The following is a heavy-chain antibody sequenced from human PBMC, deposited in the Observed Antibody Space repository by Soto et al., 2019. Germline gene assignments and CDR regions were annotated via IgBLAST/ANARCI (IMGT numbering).Heavy chain of an antibody. CDR2: IRSKTNSYAT. J-gene: IGHJ4*02. Sequence: GGSLRLSCAASGFAFGGSAMHWVRQASGKGLEWVGHIRSKTNSYATAYAESVKGRFTISRDDSMNTAYLQMNSLKTEDTAVYFCTRQTDAVQWLVVPTDYNFDYWGQGTLVTVSS. D-gene: IGHD6-19*01. CDR1: GFAFGGSA. CDR3: TRQTDAVQWLVVPTDYNFDY. V-gene: IGHV3-73*01.